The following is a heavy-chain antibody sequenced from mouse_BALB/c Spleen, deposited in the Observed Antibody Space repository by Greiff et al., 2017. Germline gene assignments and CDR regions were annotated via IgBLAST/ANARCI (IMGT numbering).Heavy chain of an antibody. CDR2: IDPENGDT. D-gene: IGHD2-4*01. J-gene: IGHJ3*01. CDR3: NAGLRHAWFAY. V-gene: IGHV14-4*02. Sequence: EVNLVESGAELVRSGASVKLSCTASGFNIKDYYMHWVKQRPEQGLEWIGWIDPENGDTEYAPKFQGKATMTADTSSNTAYLQLSSLTSEDTAVYYCNAGLRHAWFAYWGQGTLVTVSA. CDR1: GFNIKDYY.